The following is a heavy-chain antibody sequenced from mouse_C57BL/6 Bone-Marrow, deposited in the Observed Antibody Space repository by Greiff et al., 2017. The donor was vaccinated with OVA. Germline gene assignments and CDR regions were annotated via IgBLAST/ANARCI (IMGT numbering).Heavy chain of an antibody. CDR3: ARWGQGYYAMDY. CDR1: DSEVFPIAY. J-gene: IGHJ4*01. CDR2: ILPSIGRT. V-gene: IGHV15-2*01. Sequence: VKLQESGSELRSPGSSVKLSCKDFDSEVFPIAYMSWVRQKPGHGFEWIGGILPSIGRTIYGEKFEDKATLDADTLSNTAYLELNSLTSEDSAIYYCARWGQGYYAMDYWGQGTSVTVSS.